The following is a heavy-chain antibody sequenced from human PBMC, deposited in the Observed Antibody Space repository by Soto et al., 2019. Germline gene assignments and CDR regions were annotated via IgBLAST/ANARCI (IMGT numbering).Heavy chain of an antibody. D-gene: IGHD4-4*01. CDR1: GGSISSYY. V-gene: IGHV4-59*01. J-gene: IGHJ3*02. Sequence: PSETLSLTCTVSGGSISSYYWSWIRQPPGKGLEWIGYIYYSGSTNYNPSLKSRVTISVDTSKNQFSLKLISVTAADTAVYYCARLGITVGDAFDIWGQGTMVTVSS. CDR2: IYYSGST. CDR3: ARLGITVGDAFDI.